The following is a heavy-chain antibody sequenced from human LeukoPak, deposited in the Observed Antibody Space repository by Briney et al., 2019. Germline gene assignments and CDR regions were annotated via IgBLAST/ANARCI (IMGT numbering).Heavy chain of an antibody. CDR1: GGSFSGYY. CDR2: INHSGST. J-gene: IGHJ4*02. Sequence: SETLSLTCAVYGGSFSGYYWSWIRQPPGKGLEWIGEINHSGSTNYNPSLKSRVTISVDTSKNQFSLKLSSVTAADTAVYYCARGGITIVRGRLTNWGQGTLVTVSS. CDR3: ARGGITIVRGRLTN. D-gene: IGHD3-10*01. V-gene: IGHV4-34*01.